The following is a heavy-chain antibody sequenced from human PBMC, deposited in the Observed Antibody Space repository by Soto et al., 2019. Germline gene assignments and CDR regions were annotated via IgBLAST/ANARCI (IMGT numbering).Heavy chain of an antibody. Sequence: EVQLVESGGGLVQPGRSLRLSCAASGFTFDDYAMHWVRQAPGKGLEWVSGISWNSGSIGYADSVKGRFTISRDNAKNSLYLQMNSLRAEVTALYYCAKDPSPYGSHFDYWGQGTLVTVSS. CDR1: GFTFDDYA. CDR3: AKDPSPYGSHFDY. D-gene: IGHD3-10*01. V-gene: IGHV3-9*01. J-gene: IGHJ4*02. CDR2: ISWNSGSI.